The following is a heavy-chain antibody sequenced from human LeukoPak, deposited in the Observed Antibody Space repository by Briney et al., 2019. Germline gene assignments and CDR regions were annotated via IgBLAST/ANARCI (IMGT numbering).Heavy chain of an antibody. CDR3: ARDSRPYCTNGICYTKNNWFDP. V-gene: IGHV3-48*03. J-gene: IGHJ5*02. CDR2: ITSSGDTV. CDR1: GFTLSNYA. D-gene: IGHD2-8*01. Sequence: GGSLRLSCAASGFTLSNYAMNWVRQAPAKGPEWVSYITSSGDTVHYADSVKGRFTISRDNAKNSLSLQMNSLRAEDTATYYCARDSRPYCTNGICYTKNNWFDPWGPGTLVTVSS.